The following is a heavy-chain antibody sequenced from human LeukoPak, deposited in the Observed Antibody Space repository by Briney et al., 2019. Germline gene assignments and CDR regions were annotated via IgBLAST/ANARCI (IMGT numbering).Heavy chain of an antibody. CDR2: ISSNGGST. CDR3: ARGALGYCSSTSCFATQFGA. V-gene: IGHV3-64*01. CDR1: GFTFSSYA. Sequence: GRSLRLSCAASGFTFSSYAMHWVRQAPGKGLEYVSAISSNGGSTYYANSVKGRFTISRDNSKNTLYLQMGSLRAEDMAVYYCARGALGYCSSTSCFATQFGAWGQGTLVTVSS. J-gene: IGHJ5*02. D-gene: IGHD2-2*01.